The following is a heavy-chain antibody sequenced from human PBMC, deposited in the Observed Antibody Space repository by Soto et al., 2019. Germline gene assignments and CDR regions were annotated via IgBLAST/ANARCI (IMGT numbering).Heavy chain of an antibody. Sequence: QITLKESGPTLMKPTQTLTLTCTFSGFSVSSSEVGVGWIRQPAGKALEWLALMYWDGDKRYSPFLKGRLTITKDTSKNQVVLTMTNMDPVDTATYYCAHKGGRGAGMDVWGQGTTVTVSS. V-gene: IGHV2-5*02. CDR1: GFSVSSSEVG. CDR2: MYWDGDK. D-gene: IGHD2-15*01. CDR3: AHKGGRGAGMDV. J-gene: IGHJ6*02.